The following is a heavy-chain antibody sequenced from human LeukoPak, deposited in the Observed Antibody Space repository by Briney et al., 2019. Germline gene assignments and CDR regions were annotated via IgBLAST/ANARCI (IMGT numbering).Heavy chain of an antibody. Sequence: GGSLRLSCAASGFTFTNYWMSWVRQDPGKGREGVANIKQDGSGKYYVDSVRGRFAISRDNAKNSMYLQMTSLTAEDKAVFYRARDVRGGWYFDYWGQGTLVTVSS. J-gene: IGHJ4*02. CDR1: GFTFTNYW. V-gene: IGHV3-7*01. CDR2: IKQDGSGK. D-gene: IGHD6-19*01. CDR3: ARDVRGGWYFDY.